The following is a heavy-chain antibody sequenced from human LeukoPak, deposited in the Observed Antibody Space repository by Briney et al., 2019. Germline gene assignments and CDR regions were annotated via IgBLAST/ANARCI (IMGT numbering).Heavy chain of an antibody. D-gene: IGHD3-9*01. Sequence: SETLSLTWTVSGGSISSYYRSWVRQPAGKGLEWIGRIYTSGSTNYNTSLKSGFTISVKTSRNQSSLKLSSVTAADTAVYYCGRDVSSVELVIASYYYYGMYVWGQGTTVTVSS. CDR1: GGSISSYY. CDR2: IYTSGST. J-gene: IGHJ6*02. V-gene: IGHV4-4*07. CDR3: GRDVSSVELVIASYYYYGMYV.